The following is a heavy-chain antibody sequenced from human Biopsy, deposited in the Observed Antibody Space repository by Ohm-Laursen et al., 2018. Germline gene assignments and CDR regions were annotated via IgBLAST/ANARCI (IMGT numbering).Heavy chain of an antibody. Sequence: GTLSLTWAVNGESSSGYFWNWIRQPSGKGLEWIGEINQSGSTKYNPSLKRRATLSADSSNSQFSLRLTSVTAADTAIYYCARGSGYFKLDVWGQGTTVTVSS. CDR1: GESSSGYF. CDR3: ARGSGYFKLDV. D-gene: IGHD5-12*01. J-gene: IGHJ6*02. CDR2: INQSGST. V-gene: IGHV4-34*01.